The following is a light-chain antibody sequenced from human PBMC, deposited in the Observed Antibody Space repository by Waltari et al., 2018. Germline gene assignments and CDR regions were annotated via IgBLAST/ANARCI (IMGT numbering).Light chain of an antibody. V-gene: IGLV2-14*03. CDR3: LSYTTSDTYV. CDR1: SSDVGRYDY. CDR2: DVT. J-gene: IGLJ1*01. Sequence: SALPQPASVSGSPGQSISISCTGTSSDVGRYDYVSWYQQHPDKAPKLLIYDVTQRPSGLSHRFSGSKSGYPASLPISGLQSEDEAAYYCLSYTTSDTYVFGSGTRVTVL.